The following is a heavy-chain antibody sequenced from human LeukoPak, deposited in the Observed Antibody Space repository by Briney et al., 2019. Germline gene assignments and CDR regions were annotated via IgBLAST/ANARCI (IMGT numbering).Heavy chain of an antibody. J-gene: IGHJ4*02. CDR2: IIPIFGTA. D-gene: IGHD3-3*01. V-gene: IGHV1-69*13. CDR1: GGTFSSYA. Sequence: SVKVSCKASGGTFSSYAISWVRQAPGQGLEWMGRIIPIFGTANYAQKFQGRVTITADESTSTAYMELSSLRSEDTAVYYCARLRFLEWLFPGDYFDYWGQGTLVTVSS. CDR3: ARLRFLEWLFPGDYFDY.